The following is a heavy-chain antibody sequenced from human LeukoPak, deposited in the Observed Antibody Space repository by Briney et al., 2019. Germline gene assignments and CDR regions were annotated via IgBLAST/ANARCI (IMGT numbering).Heavy chain of an antibody. CDR1: GGSISSSSYY. J-gene: IGHJ4*02. CDR2: IYYSGST. D-gene: IGHD3-10*01. V-gene: IGHV4-39*07. CDR3: ARDLSPSITMVRGVMRGDY. Sequence: SETLSLTCTVSGGSISSSSYYWGWIRQPPGKGLEWIGSIYYSGSTYYNPSLKSRVTISVDTSKNQFSLKLSSVTAADTAVYYCARDLSPSITMVRGVMRGDYWGQGTLVTVSS.